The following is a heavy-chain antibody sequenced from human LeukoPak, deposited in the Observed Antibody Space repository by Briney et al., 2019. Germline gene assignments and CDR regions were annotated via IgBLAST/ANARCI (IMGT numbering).Heavy chain of an antibody. J-gene: IGHJ4*02. CDR1: GYTFTGYY. CDR2: INPNSGGT. CDR3: ARVRGLIAARPIDY. Sequence: ASVTVSCKASGYTFTGYYMHWVRQAPGQGLEWMGWINPNSGGTNYAQKFQGRVTMTRDTSISTAYMELSRLRSDDTAVYYCARVRGLIAARPIDYWGQGTLVTVSS. D-gene: IGHD6-6*01. V-gene: IGHV1-2*02.